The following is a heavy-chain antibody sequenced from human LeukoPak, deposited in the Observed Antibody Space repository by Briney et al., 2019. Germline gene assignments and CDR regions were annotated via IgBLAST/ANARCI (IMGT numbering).Heavy chain of an antibody. D-gene: IGHD3-22*01. CDR3: ARGLRPDSSGYGFDY. CDR1: GFTVSSNY. J-gene: IGHJ4*02. Sequence: PGGSLRLSCAASGFTVSSNYMSWIRQAPGKGLEWVSYISSSGSTIYYADSVKGRFTIPRDNAKNSLYLQMNSLRAEDTAVYYCARGLRPDSSGYGFDYWGQGTLVTVSS. V-gene: IGHV3-11*01. CDR2: ISSSGSTI.